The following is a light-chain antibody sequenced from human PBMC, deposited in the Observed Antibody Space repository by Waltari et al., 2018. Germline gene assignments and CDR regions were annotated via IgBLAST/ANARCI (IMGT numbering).Light chain of an antibody. J-gene: IGLJ1*01. CDR2: EDS. CDR3: QAWDSSTYV. V-gene: IGLV3-1*01. Sequence: SYELTQPPSVSVSPGQTASITCSGDKLGDKYACWYQQKPGQSPVLVIYEDSKRSSGIPGGFSGSNSGNTATLTISGTQAMDEADYYCQAWDSSTYVFGTGTKVTVL. CDR1: KLGDKY.